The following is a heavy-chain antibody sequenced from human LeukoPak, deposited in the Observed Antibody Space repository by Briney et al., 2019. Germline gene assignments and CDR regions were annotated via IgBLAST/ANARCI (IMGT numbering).Heavy chain of an antibody. D-gene: IGHD6-19*01. CDR2: IYYSGST. J-gene: IGHJ4*02. CDR3: ARADTGYSSGPALFDY. Sequence: PSETLSLTCTVSGGSISSYYWSWIQQPPGKGLEWIGYIYYSGSTNYNPSLKSRVTISVDTSKNQFSLKLSSVTAADTAVYYCARADTGYSSGPALFDYWGQGTLVTVSS. V-gene: IGHV4-59*01. CDR1: GGSISSYY.